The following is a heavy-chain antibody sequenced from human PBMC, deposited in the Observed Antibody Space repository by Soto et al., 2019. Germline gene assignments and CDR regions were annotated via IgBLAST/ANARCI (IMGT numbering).Heavy chain of an antibody. CDR2: ISGSGAST. CDR1: GFTFSSYA. J-gene: IGHJ6*02. Sequence: WGSLRLSRAASGFTFSSYAMSCDHQAPGKALESVPAISGSGASTYDADSVKGRLTIYRCNSKNTLYLQINSLRSEYTAVYEGAKGGNDCSDGTCYYYYYGMDGWGQGT. CDR3: AKGGNDCSDGTCYYYYYGMDG. V-gene: IGHV3-23*01. D-gene: IGHD2-15*01.